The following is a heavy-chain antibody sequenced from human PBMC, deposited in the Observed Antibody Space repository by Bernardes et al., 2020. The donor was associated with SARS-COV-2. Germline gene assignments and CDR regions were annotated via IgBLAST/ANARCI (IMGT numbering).Heavy chain of an antibody. V-gene: IGHV3-30*03. J-gene: IGHJ6*02. Sequence: GGSLRLSCAASGFTFSSYGMHWVRQAPGKGLEWVAGISYDGSNKYYADSVKGRFTISRDNSKNTLYLQMNSLRAEDTAIYYCARESDGLDVWGQGTTVIVAS. CDR1: GFTFSSYG. CDR3: ARESDGLDV. CDR2: ISYDGSNK.